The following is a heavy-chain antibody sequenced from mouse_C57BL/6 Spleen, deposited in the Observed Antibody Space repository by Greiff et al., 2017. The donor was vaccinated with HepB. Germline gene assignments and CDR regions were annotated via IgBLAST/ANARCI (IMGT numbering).Heavy chain of an antibody. Sequence: QVQLQQPGAELVKPGASVKLSCKASGYTFTSYWMHWVKQRPGRGLEWIGRIDPDSGGTKYNEKFKSKATLTVDKPSSTAYLQLSSLTSEDSAVYYCTRVEVGECSAMDYWGQGTSLTVSS. J-gene: IGHJ4*01. CDR3: TRVEVGECSAMDY. V-gene: IGHV1-72*01. CDR2: IDPDSGGT. CDR1: GYTFTSYW. D-gene: IGHD1-1*01.